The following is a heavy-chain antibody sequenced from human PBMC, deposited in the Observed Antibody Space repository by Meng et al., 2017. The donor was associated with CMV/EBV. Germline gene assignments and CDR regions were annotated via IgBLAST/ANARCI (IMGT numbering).Heavy chain of an antibody. J-gene: IGHJ4*02. CDR2: VSYDGSNK. CDR3: ARGSAYSGSCVDY. CDR1: GFIFSTYA. D-gene: IGHD1-26*01. Sequence: GGSLRLSCTVSGFIFSTYAMHWVRQAPGKGLEWVALVSYDGSNKYYADSVKGRFTISRDNSKNTLYLQMNSLRAEDTAVYYCARGSAYSGSCVDYWGQGTLVTVSS. V-gene: IGHV3-30-3*01.